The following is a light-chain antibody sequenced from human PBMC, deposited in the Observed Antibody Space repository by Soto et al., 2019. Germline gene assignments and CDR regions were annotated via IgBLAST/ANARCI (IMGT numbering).Light chain of an antibody. V-gene: IGKV3-15*01. CDR3: QQYNNLPPLT. J-gene: IGKJ3*01. CDR2: GAS. Sequence: EIVMTQSPATLSVSPGERATLSCRASQSVSSNLAWYQQKPGQAPRLLIYGASTRATGIPARFSGSWSGTEFTLTISRLQSEDSAVYYYQQYNNLPPLTFGPGTKGDIK. CDR1: QSVSSN.